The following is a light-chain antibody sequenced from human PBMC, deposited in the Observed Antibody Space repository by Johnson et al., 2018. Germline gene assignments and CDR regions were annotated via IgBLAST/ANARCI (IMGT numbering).Light chain of an antibody. Sequence: VLTQPPSVSAAPGQKVTISCSGSSSNIGNNYVSWYQQLPGTAPKLLIYENNKRPSGIPDRFSGSKSGTSATLGITGLQTGDEAYYYCGTWDSSLSAGNVFGTGTKVTVL. J-gene: IGLJ1*01. V-gene: IGLV1-51*02. CDR2: ENN. CDR3: GTWDSSLSAGNV. CDR1: SSNIGNNY.